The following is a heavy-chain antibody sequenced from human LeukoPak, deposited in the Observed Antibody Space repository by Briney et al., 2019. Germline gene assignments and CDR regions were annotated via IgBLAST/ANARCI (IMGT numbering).Heavy chain of an antibody. CDR1: GFTFNIYS. CDR3: ARGGLSYGFDV. V-gene: IGHV3-7*01. Sequence: PGGSLRLSCVASGFTFNIYSMTWVRQAPGKGLEWVANIDKDGIEKYYVDSVKGRFTISRDNAKNSLYLEMNSLGVEDTAVYFCARGGLSYGFDVWGQGTLVTVSS. CDR2: IDKDGIEK. J-gene: IGHJ3*01. D-gene: IGHD3-16*02.